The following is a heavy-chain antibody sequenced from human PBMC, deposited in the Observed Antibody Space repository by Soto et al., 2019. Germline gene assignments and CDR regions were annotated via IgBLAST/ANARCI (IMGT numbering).Heavy chain of an antibody. CDR2: IYPADSDT. V-gene: IGHV5-51*01. Sequence: PGESLKISCKAFGYSFTSFWIGWVRQMPGKGLEWMGIIYPADSDTRYSPSFQGQVTFSADKSLSTAYLQWNSLKASDTARYYCARQRAWNDAFDFWGQGILVTVSS. D-gene: IGHD1-1*01. CDR1: GYSFTSFW. J-gene: IGHJ4*02. CDR3: ARQRAWNDAFDF.